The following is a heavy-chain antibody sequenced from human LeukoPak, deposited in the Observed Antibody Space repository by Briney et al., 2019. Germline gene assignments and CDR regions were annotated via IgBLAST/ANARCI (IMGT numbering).Heavy chain of an antibody. CDR2: IYYSGST. V-gene: IGHV4-39*01. J-gene: IGHJ5*02. CDR3: ARSSGYSSSGGLNWFDT. Sequence: SETLSLTCTVSGGSISSYYWGWIRQPPGKGLEWIGGIYYSGSTYYNPSLKSRVTISVDTSKNQFSLKLSSVTAADTAVYYCARSSGYSSSGGLNWFDTWGQGTLVTVSS. CDR1: GGSISSYY. D-gene: IGHD6-13*01.